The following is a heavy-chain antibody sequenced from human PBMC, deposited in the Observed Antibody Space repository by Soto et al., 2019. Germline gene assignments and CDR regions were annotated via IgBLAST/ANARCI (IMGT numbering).Heavy chain of an antibody. J-gene: IGHJ6*02. CDR2: MNPNSGNT. CDR1: GYTFTSYD. D-gene: IGHD6-6*01. V-gene: IGHV1-8*01. CDR3: ARAEYSSSPRRYYYYYGMDV. Sequence: QVQLVQSGAEVKKPGASVKVSCKASGYTFTSYDINWVRQATGQGLEWMGWMNPNSGNTGYAQKFQGRVTMTRNTSISTAYVELSSLRSEDPAVYYCARAEYSSSPRRYYYYYGMDVWGQGTTVTVSS.